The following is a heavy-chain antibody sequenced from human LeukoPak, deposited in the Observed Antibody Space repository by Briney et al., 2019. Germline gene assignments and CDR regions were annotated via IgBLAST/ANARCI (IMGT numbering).Heavy chain of an antibody. CDR2: ISDTGGST. J-gene: IGHJ4*02. CDR3: AKGARSARPYYFDY. D-gene: IGHD6-6*01. Sequence: PGGSLRLSCAASGFTFRNYAMSWVRQAPGKGPEWVPAISDTGGSTYYADSVKGRFTISRDNSKNTLYLQMNSLRAEDTAIYYCAKGARSARPYYFDYWGQGTLVTVSS. V-gene: IGHV3-23*01. CDR1: GFTFRNYA.